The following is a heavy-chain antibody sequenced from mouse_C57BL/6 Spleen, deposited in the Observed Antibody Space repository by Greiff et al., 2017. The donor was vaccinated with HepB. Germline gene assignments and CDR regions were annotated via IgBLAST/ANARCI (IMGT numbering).Heavy chain of an antibody. J-gene: IGHJ3*01. CDR1: GFTFSSYA. V-gene: IGHV5-4*03. Sequence: DVMLVESGGGLVKPGGSLKLSCAASGFTFSSYAMSWVRQTPEKRLEWVATISDGGSYTYYPDNVKGRFTISRDNAKNNLYLQMSHLKSEDTAMYYCARGWDDYETWFAYWGQGTLVTVSA. CDR2: ISDGGSYT. D-gene: IGHD2-4*01. CDR3: ARGWDDYETWFAY.